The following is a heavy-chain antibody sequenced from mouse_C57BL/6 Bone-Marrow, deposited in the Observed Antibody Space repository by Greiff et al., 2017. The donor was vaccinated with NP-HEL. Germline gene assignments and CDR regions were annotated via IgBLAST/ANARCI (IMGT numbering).Heavy chain of an antibody. CDR1: GYTFTSYW. V-gene: IGHV1-52*01. D-gene: IGHD1-1*01. CDR3: ARRGYGSRYYYAMAY. CDR2: IDPSDSET. J-gene: IGHJ4*01. Sequence: VQLKQPGAELVRPGSSVKLSCKASGYTFTSYWMHWVKQRPIQGLEWIGNIDPSDSETHYNQKFKDKATLTVDKSSSTAYMQLSSLTSEDSAVYYCARRGYGSRYYYAMAYWGQGTSVTVSS.